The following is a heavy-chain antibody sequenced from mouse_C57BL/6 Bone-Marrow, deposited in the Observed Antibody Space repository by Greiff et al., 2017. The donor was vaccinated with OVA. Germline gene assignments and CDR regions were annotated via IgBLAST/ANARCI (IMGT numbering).Heavy chain of an antibody. Sequence: QVQLKESGPELVKPGASVKISCKASGYAFSSSWMNWVKQRPGKGLEWIGRIYPGDGDTNYNGKFKGKATLTADKSSSTAYMQLSSLTSEDSAVYFCARGGGFAYWGQGTLVTVSA. V-gene: IGHV1-82*01. CDR1: GYAFSSSW. CDR3: ARGGGFAY. J-gene: IGHJ3*01. CDR2: IYPGDGDT.